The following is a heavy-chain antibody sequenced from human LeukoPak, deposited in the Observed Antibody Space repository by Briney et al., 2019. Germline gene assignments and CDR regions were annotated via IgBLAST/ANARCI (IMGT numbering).Heavy chain of an antibody. CDR3: AKFSVAPDY. CDR1: GFTFSTYT. V-gene: IGHV3-30-3*02. CDR2: ISYDGNNK. Sequence: QPGGSLRLSCAASGFTFSTYTIHWVRQAPGKGLEWVAVISYDGNNKYYADSVKGRFTIPRDNSKNTPYLQMNSLRAEDTAVYYCAKFSVAPDYWGQGTLVTVSS. J-gene: IGHJ4*02. D-gene: IGHD4-23*01.